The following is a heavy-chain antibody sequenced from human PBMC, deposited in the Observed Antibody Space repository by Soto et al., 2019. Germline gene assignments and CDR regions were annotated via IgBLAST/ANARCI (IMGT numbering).Heavy chain of an antibody. J-gene: IGHJ4*02. Sequence: SETLSLTCTVSGGSISSYYWSWIRQPPGKGLEWIGYIYYSGSTNYNPSLKSRVTISVDTSKNQFSLKLSSVTAADTAVYYCARDHGDELDYWGQGTLVTAPQ. CDR2: IYYSGST. CDR3: ARDHGDELDY. CDR1: GGSISSYY. V-gene: IGHV4-59*01. D-gene: IGHD4-17*01.